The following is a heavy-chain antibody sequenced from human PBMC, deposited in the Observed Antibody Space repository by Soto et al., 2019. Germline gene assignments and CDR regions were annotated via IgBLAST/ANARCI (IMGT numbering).Heavy chain of an antibody. CDR1: GGSISSGGYY. CDR3: ARDRYSSSWYWFDP. D-gene: IGHD6-13*01. V-gene: IGHV4-31*03. J-gene: IGHJ5*02. Sequence: QVQLQESGPGLVKPSQTLSLTCTVSGGSISSGGYYWSWIRQHPGKGLEWIGYIYYSGSTYYNPSLKRRVTISVDTSKNQFSLKLSSVTAADTAVYYCARDRYSSSWYWFDPWGQGTLVTVSS. CDR2: IYYSGST.